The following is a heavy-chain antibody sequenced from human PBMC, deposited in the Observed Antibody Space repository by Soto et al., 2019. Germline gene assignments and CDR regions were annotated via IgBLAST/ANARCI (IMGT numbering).Heavy chain of an antibody. CDR2: MNPNNGNT. CDR1: GYTFTSYD. D-gene: IGHD2-8*01. Sequence: QVQLVQSGAEVKKPGASVKVSCKASGYTFTSYDINWVRKATGQGLEWMGWMNPNNGNTGYAQKFPGRGTMTRNTSISTVYMELSSLRSEDTAVYYCARGPHPYLNDYWGQGTLVTVSS. V-gene: IGHV1-8*01. J-gene: IGHJ4*02. CDR3: ARGPHPYLNDY.